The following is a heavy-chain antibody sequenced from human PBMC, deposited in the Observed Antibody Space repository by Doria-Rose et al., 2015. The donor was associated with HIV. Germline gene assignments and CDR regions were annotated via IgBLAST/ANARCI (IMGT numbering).Heavy chain of an antibody. Sequence: QESGPVLVKPTETLTLTCTVSGVSLSSPGMGVSWIRQPPGVALEWLANIFSDDERSYKTSLKSRLTISRGTSKSQVVLTMTDMDPVDTATYYCARIKSSRWYHKYYFDFWGQGTLVIVSA. CDR3: ARIKSSRWYHKYYFDF. J-gene: IGHJ4*02. CDR2: IFSDDER. D-gene: IGHD6-13*01. CDR1: GVSLSSPGMG. V-gene: IGHV2-26*01.